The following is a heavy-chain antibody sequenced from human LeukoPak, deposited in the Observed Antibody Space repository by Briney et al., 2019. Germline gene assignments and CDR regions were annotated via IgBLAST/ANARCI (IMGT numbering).Heavy chain of an antibody. V-gene: IGHV1-8*01. D-gene: IGHD6-6*01. CDR2: MSPNSGDT. CDR3: ARTAARRFDY. CDR1: GYTFTSYD. Sequence: ASVKVSCKASGYTFTSYDFNWVRQAAGQRPEWMGWMSPNSGDTGYAQKFQDRVTMTRNTSISTAYMELSSLRSDDTAVYYCARTAARRFDYWGQGTLVTVSS. J-gene: IGHJ4*02.